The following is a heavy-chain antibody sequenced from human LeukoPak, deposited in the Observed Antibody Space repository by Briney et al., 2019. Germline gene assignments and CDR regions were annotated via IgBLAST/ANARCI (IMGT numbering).Heavy chain of an antibody. J-gene: IGHJ4*02. CDR2: IRGTVYGGTT. CDR3: TRFRRDSRFAEGED. D-gene: IGHD3-16*01. CDR1: GFTFDDNL. V-gene: IGHV3-49*03. Sequence: GGSLRLSCAASGFTFDDNLMSWFRQAPGKGPEWVGLIRGTVYGGTTEYAASVKGRFTFSRDDSKSIAYLQMNSLRTEDTAVYYCTRFRRDSRFAEGEDWGQGTLVTVSS.